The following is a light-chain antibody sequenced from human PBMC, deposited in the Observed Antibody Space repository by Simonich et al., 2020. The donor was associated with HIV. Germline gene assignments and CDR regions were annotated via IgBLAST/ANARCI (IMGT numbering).Light chain of an antibody. CDR3: QQYYSTPLT. Sequence: DIVMTQSPDSLAVSLGERATINCKSSQSVLYSSNNKNYLALYQQKPGQPPKLLIYWASPRESGVPDRFSGSGSGTDFTLTISSLQAEDVAVYYCQQYYSTPLTFGGGTKVEIK. CDR2: WAS. V-gene: IGKV4-1*01. J-gene: IGKJ4*01. CDR1: QSVLYSSNNKNY.